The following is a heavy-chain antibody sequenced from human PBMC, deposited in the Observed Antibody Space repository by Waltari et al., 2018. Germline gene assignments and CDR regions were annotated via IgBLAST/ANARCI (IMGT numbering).Heavy chain of an antibody. V-gene: IGHV3-23*01. CDR3: ANRRSGWGFFTY. CDR2: SSTGGEIT. D-gene: IGHD6-19*01. J-gene: IGHJ4*02. CDR1: GFTFNLYD. Sequence: EVQLLESGGTLVQPGGSLRLSCAASGFTFNLYDMSWVRQAPGKGLEWVSGSSTGGEITYYADSVKRRFTISRDNSKNTVYLQMESLRGDDTAVYYCANRRSGWGFFTYWGQGTLVTVSS.